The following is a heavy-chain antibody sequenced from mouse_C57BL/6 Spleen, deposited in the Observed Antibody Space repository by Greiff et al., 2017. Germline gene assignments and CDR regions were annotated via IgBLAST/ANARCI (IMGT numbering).Heavy chain of an antibody. CDR3: ASRSRYYSIDY. CDR2: ISSGSGTI. Sequence: EVQGVESGGGLVKPGGSLKLSCAASGFTFSDYGMHWVRQAPGKGLEWVAYISSGSGTIYYEDKVKGRFTITRDNAKNTLFLQRPSLRSEDTAMYYGASRSRYYSIDYWGQGTSVTVSS. J-gene: IGHJ4*01. V-gene: IGHV5-17*01. CDR1: GFTFSDYG. D-gene: IGHD1-1*01.